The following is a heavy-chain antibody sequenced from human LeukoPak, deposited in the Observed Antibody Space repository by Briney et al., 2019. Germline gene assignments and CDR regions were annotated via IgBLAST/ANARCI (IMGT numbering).Heavy chain of an antibody. J-gene: IGHJ4*02. CDR3: ARAPPEWLVLNY. CDR1: GYTFTSYY. Sequence: GASVTVSCKASGYTFTSYYMHWVRQAPGQGLEWMGIINPSGGSTSYAQKFQGRVTMTRDMSTSTVYMELSSLRSEDTAVYYCARAPPEWLVLNYWGQGTLVTVSS. CDR2: INPSGGST. V-gene: IGHV1-46*01. D-gene: IGHD6-19*01.